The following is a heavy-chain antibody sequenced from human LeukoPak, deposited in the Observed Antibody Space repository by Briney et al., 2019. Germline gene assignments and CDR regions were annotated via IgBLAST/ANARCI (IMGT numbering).Heavy chain of an antibody. V-gene: IGHV3-21*01. CDR2: INSSSSYI. Sequence: GGSLRLSCAASGFTFSSYRMNWVRQAPGKGLEWVSSINSSSSYIYYADSVKGRFTISRDNAKNSLYLQMNSLRAEDTAVYYCARGSYRYYDSSGYYDAFDIWGQGTMVTVSS. D-gene: IGHD3-22*01. CDR1: GFTFSSYR. CDR3: ARGSYRYYDSSGYYDAFDI. J-gene: IGHJ3*02.